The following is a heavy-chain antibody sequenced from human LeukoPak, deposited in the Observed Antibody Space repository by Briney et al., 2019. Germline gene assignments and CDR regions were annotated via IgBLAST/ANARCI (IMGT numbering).Heavy chain of an antibody. J-gene: IGHJ4*02. CDR1: GFTFSSYE. CDR3: AKDMQGSY. CDR2: ISSSGSTI. D-gene: IGHD2-2*01. Sequence: PGGSLRLSCAASGFTFSSYEMHWVRQAPGKGLEWVSYISSSGSTIYYADSVKGRFTISRDNSKSTLYLQMNSLRGEDTAIYYCAKDMQGSYWGQGTLVTVSS. V-gene: IGHV3-48*03.